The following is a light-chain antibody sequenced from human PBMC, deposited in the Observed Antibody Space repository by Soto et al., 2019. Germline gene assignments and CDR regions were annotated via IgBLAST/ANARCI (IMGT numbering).Light chain of an antibody. J-gene: IGLJ1*01. CDR1: SSDVGSYNL. V-gene: IGLV2-23*03. Sequence: QSVLTQPASVSGSPGQSITISCTGTSSDVGSYNLVSWYQQHPGKAPKLMIYEGSKRPSGVSNRFSGSKSGNTASLTISGLQAEDEADYYCCSYAGSSTFAFYVFGTGTQLTVL. CDR2: EGS. CDR3: CSYAGSSTFAFYV.